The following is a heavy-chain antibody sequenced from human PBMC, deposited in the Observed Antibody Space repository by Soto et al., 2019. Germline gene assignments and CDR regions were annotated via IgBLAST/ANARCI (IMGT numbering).Heavy chain of an antibody. V-gene: IGHV3-23*01. J-gene: IGHJ4*02. CDR2: ISGSGGST. D-gene: IGHD2-15*01. CDR3: AKRRGAGGHFDY. CDR1: GFTFSSYA. Sequence: VGSLRLSCAASGFTFSSYAMSWVRQAPGKGLEWVSAISGSGGSTYYADSVKGRFTISRDNSKNTLSLQMNSLTAEDTAVYFCAKRRGAGGHFDYWGQGALVTVSS.